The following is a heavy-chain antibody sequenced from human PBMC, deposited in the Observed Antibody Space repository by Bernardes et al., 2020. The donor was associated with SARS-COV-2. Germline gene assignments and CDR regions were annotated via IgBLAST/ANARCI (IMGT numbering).Heavy chain of an antibody. J-gene: IGHJ4*02. Sequence: GCSLRLSCAASGFTFSSYGMHWVRQAPGKGLEWVAVISYDGSNKYYADSVKGRFTISRDNSKNTLYLQMNSLRAEDTAVYYCAKDVAAAAGLLDYWGQGTLVTVSS. CDR3: AKDVAAAAGLLDY. CDR2: ISYDGSNK. CDR1: GFTFSSYG. V-gene: IGHV3-30*18. D-gene: IGHD6-13*01.